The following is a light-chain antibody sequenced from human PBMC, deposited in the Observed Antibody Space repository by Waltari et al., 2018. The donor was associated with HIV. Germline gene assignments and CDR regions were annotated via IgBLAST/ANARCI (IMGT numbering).Light chain of an antibody. J-gene: IGLJ2*01. CDR1: SSDVGAYNY. Sequence: QSALTQPPSASGSPGQSVTISCTGTSSDVGAYNYVSWFQQHPGKAPKLMIYDVTKRRSGVPDRFSGSKSGNTASLTVSGLQAEDEADYYCASHAGSKDVFGGGTRLTVL. CDR2: DVT. V-gene: IGLV2-8*01. CDR3: ASHAGSKDV.